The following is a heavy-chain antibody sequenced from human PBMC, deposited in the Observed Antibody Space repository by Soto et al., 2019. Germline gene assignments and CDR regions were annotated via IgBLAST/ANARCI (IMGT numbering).Heavy chain of an antibody. J-gene: IGHJ4*02. CDR2: IIPIFGTA. CDR1: GGTFSSYA. D-gene: IGHD3-10*01. V-gene: IGHV1-69*01. Sequence: QVQLVQSGAEVKKPGSSVKVSCKASGGTFSSYAISWVRQAPGQGLEWMGGIIPIFGTANYAQKFQGRVTSTADESRSTAYMELSSLRSEDTAVYYCAAGGIDYYGSGSYAYYFDYWGQGTLVTVSS. CDR3: AAGGIDYYGSGSYAYYFDY.